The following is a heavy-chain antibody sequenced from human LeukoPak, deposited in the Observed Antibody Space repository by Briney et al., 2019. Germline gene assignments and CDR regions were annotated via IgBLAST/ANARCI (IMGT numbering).Heavy chain of an antibody. D-gene: IGHD3-9*01. CDR3: ARGSVLTGYSH. J-gene: IGHJ4*02. CDR1: GYTSSDYY. Sequence: ASVKVSCKASGYTSSDYYIHWVRQAPGQGLEWMAWINPNSGGTNYAQKFQGRVTMTRDTSITTAYMELSRLTSDDTAVYYCARGSVLTGYSHWGQGTLVTVTS. V-gene: IGHV1-2*02. CDR2: INPNSGGT.